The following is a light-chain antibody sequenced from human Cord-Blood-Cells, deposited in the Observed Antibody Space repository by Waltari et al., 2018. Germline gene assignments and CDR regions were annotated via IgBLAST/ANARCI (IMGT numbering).Light chain of an antibody. CDR3: QQSYSTLGT. CDR1: QSISSY. V-gene: IGKV1-39*01. J-gene: IGKJ1*01. CDR2: AAS. Sequence: DIQMTQSTSSLYASVGDRVTITCRANQSISSYLNWYQQKPGKPPKLLIYAASSLQSGVPSRFSGSGSGTDFTLTISSLQPEDFATYYCQQSYSTLGTFGQGTKVEIK.